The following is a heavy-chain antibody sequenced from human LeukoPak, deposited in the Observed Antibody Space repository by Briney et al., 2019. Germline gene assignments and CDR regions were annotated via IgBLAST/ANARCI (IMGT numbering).Heavy chain of an antibody. CDR3: ARLGAAAMVSYFDY. CDR1: GGSLSSYY. CDR2: IYYSGST. D-gene: IGHD5-18*01. J-gene: IGHJ4*02. Sequence: SETLSLTCTVSGGSLSSYYWSWIRQPPGKGLEWIGYIYYSGSTNYNPSLKSRVTISVDTSKNQFSLNLSSVTAADTAVYYCARLGAAAMVSYFDYWGQGTLVTVSS. V-gene: IGHV4-59*08.